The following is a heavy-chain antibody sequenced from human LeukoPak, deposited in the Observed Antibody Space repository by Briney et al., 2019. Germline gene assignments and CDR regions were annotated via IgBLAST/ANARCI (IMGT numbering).Heavy chain of an antibody. D-gene: IGHD3-10*01. CDR3: ARMSLVRGALEGY. J-gene: IGHJ4*02. CDR2: ISSGTNTI. CDR1: GFTFSNYS. Sequence: PGGSLRLSCAASGFTFSNYSMNWVRQAPGKGLEWVSYISSGTNTIYYADSVKGRFTISRDNAKNSLYLQMNSLRTEDTAVYYCARMSLVRGALEGYWGQGILVTVSS. V-gene: IGHV3-48*01.